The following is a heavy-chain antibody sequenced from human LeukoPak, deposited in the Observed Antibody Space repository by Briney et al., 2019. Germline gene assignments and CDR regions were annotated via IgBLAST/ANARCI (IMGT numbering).Heavy chain of an antibody. CDR3: TYDHFDS. J-gene: IGHJ4*02. V-gene: IGHV3-7*01. CDR2: IKQDGSEK. CDR1: GFTFSSYW. D-gene: IGHD2-21*01. Sequence: GGSLRLSCAASGFTFSSYWMSWVRQAPGKGLEWVANIKQDGSEKYYVDSVKGRFTFSRDNAKNSLYLQMNSLRADDTAMYYCTYDHFDSWGQGTLVTVSS.